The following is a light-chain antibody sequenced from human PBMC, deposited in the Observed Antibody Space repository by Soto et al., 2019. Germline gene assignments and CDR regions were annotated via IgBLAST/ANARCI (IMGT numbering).Light chain of an antibody. Sequence: QSALTQPPSVSGSPGQSVTISCTGTSSDVGNYDRVSWYKQPPGTAPKVIIYDVSSRPTGVPDRFSGSKSGNTASLTISGLQAEDEADYYCSSYTTSSTWMFGGGTKLTVL. J-gene: IGLJ3*02. CDR2: DVS. CDR1: SSDVGNYDR. V-gene: IGLV2-18*02. CDR3: SSYTTSSTWM.